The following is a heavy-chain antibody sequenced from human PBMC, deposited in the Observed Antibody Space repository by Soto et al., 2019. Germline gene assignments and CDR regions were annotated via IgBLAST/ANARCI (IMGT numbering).Heavy chain of an antibody. D-gene: IGHD1-1*01. CDR3: VRDGTKTLRDWFDP. CDR2: IYATGTT. CDR1: GASISGFY. J-gene: IGHJ5*02. Sequence: PSETLSLTCTVSGASISGFYWSWIRKSAGKGLEWIGCIYATGTTDYNPYLKSRVTMSVETSKKQFSLKLRSVTAADTAVYYCVRDGTKTLRDWFDPWGQGISVTVSS. V-gene: IGHV4-4*07.